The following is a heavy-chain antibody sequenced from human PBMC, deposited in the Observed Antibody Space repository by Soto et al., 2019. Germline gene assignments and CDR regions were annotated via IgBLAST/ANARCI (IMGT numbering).Heavy chain of an antibody. CDR2: MNPNSGNT. V-gene: IGHV1-8*01. CDR3: ARGPAKYSSSWYPLIDY. CDR1: GYTFTSYD. Sequence: QVQLVQSGAEVKKPGASVKVSCKASGYTFTSYDINWVRQATGQGLEWMGWMNPNSGNTGYAQKFQGRVTMTRNTSXSXXYMELSSLRSEDTAVYYCARGPAKYSSSWYPLIDYWGQGTLVTVSS. J-gene: IGHJ4*02. D-gene: IGHD6-13*01.